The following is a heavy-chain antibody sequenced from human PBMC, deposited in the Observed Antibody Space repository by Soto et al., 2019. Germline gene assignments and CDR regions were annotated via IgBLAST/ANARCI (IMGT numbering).Heavy chain of an antibody. D-gene: IGHD1-26*01. CDR3: AKGQGYSRTWYFDD. Sequence: HPGGSLRLSCAPSGFSFASFAMGWVRQAPGKGLEWVSSISGGGDVPNYADSVKGRFTISRDNSKHMLFLQLDSLRAEDTALYYCAKGQGYSRTWYFDDWGQGTLVTVSS. J-gene: IGHJ4*02. CDR2: ISGGGDVP. CDR1: GFSFASFA. V-gene: IGHV3-23*01.